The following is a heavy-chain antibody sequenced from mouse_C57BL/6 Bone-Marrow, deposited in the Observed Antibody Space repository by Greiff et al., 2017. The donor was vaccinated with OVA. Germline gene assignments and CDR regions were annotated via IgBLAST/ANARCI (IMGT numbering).Heavy chain of an antibody. CDR2: IRSKSNNYAT. J-gene: IGHJ4*01. CDR1: GFSFNTYA. CDR3: VRQLRCHYYAMDY. D-gene: IGHD3-2*02. V-gene: IGHV10-1*01. Sequence: EVQLVESGGGLVQPKGSLKLSCAASGFSFNTYAMNWVRQAPGKGLEWVARIRSKSNNYATYYADSVKDRFTISRDDSESMLYLQMNNLKTEDTAMYYWVRQLRCHYYAMDYWGQGTSVTVSS.